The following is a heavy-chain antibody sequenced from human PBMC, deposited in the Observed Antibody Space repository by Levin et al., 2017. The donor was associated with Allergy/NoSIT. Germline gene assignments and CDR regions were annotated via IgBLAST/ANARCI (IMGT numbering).Heavy chain of an antibody. CDR3: TRGRAGSSGGSPDY. D-gene: IGHD5-18*01. J-gene: IGHJ4*02. V-gene: IGHV3-49*03. CDR1: GFSFGDYA. Sequence: SCTTSGFSFGDYAMSWFRQAPGKGLEWVGFIRSKAYSETTRYAASVRGRFTISRDDSRSIAHLQMNILQTEDTAVYYCTRGRAGSSGGSPDYWGQGILVTVSS. CDR2: IRSKAYSETT.